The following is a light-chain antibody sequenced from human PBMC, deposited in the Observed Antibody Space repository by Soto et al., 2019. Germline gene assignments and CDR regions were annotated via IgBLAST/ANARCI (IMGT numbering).Light chain of an antibody. CDR3: QQYGTSPLMYT. CDR1: QSIINNY. J-gene: IGKJ2*01. Sequence: ESVLTQSPGSLSFSPGETATLSCRASQSIINNYLAWYQQKPGQAPRLLIYGAAIRANGVPDRFSGIGSRTDFTLTITILEAEDFAVYYCQQYGTSPLMYTFGQGTKLGVK. V-gene: IGKV3-20*01. CDR2: GAA.